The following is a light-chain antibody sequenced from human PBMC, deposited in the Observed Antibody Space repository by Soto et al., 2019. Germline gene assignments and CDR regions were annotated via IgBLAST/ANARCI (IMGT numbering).Light chain of an antibody. CDR1: QDISNR. V-gene: IGKV1-33*01. CDR3: QQIDNLLFT. Sequence: DIQMTQSPSSLSASVGDRVTISCQASQDISNRLNWYQQKPGTAPKLLIYDASLLETGVPSRFSGGGSGTDFTFTISSLQPEDFATYYCQQIDNLLFTFGQGTKLEI. J-gene: IGKJ2*01. CDR2: DAS.